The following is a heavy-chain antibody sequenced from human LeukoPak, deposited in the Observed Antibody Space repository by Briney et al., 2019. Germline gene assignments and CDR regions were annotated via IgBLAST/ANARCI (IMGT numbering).Heavy chain of an antibody. Sequence: GASVKVSCKASGYTFTNYGVTWVRQAPGQGLEWMGWVNANTGNTNYAQNLQGRVTMTADTATSTAYMELRSLRSDDTAVYYCAREEYSTSFDYWGQGTLVTVSP. CDR3: AREEYSTSFDY. J-gene: IGHJ4*02. V-gene: IGHV1-18*01. CDR1: GYTFTNYG. CDR2: VNANTGNT. D-gene: IGHD6-6*01.